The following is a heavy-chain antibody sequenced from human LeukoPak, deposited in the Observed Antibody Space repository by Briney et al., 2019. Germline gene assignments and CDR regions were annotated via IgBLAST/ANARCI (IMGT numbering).Heavy chain of an antibody. CDR2: VNPRNGAT. CDR3: ARELSSTSCPDY. CDR1: GYSFTGYY. V-gene: IGHV1-2*02. J-gene: IGHJ4*02. D-gene: IGHD2-2*01. Sequence: GASVKVSCKASGYSFTGYYVHWVRQAPGQGLEWMGWVNPRNGATKYAPNFQGRVTMTRDTSINTAYMEVRGLTSDDTAVYYCARELSSTSCPDYWGQGTLVTVSS.